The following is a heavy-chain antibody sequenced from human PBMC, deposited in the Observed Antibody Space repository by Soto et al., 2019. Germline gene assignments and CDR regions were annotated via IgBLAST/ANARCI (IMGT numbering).Heavy chain of an antibody. J-gene: IGHJ4*02. CDR3: AREHYDFWSGYPRY. CDR1: GFIFSTYG. CDR2: IWYDGSNE. V-gene: IGHV3-33*01. Sequence: GGSLRLSCAASGFIFSTYGMHWVRQAPGKGLEWVSAIWYDGSNEYYADSVRGRFTISRDNSNNTLYLQMNSLRADDTAVYYCAREHYDFWSGYPRYWGQGTLVTVAA. D-gene: IGHD3-3*01.